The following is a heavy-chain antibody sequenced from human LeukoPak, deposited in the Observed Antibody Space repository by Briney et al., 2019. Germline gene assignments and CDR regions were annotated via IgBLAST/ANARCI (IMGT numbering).Heavy chain of an antibody. J-gene: IGHJ4*02. CDR3: ARGRTTVTTLIDY. D-gene: IGHD4-17*01. CDR1: GYTFTSYD. CDR2: MNPNSGNT. Sequence: ASVKVSCKASGYTFTSYDINWVRQATGRGLEWMGWMNPNSGNTGYAQKFQGGVTMTRNTSISTAYMELSSLRSEDTAVYYCARGRTTVTTLIDYWGQGTLVTVSS. V-gene: IGHV1-8*01.